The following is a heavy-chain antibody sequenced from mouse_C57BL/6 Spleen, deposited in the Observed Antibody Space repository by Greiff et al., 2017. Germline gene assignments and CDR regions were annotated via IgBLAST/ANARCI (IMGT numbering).Heavy chain of an antibody. D-gene: IGHD2-4*01. J-gene: IGHJ4*01. CDR1: GFTFSSYA. CDR2: ISDGGSYT. CDR3: ARDHYDYGLYAMDY. Sequence: EVKVVESGGGLVKPGGSLKLSCAASGFTFSSYAMSWVRQTPEKRLEWVATISDGGSYTYYPDNVKGRFTISRDNAKNNLYLQMSHLKSEDTAMYYCARDHYDYGLYAMDYWGQGTSVTVSS. V-gene: IGHV5-4*01.